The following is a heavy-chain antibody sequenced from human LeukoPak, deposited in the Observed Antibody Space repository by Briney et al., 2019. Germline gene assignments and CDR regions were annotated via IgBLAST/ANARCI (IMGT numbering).Heavy chain of an antibody. D-gene: IGHD3-22*01. J-gene: IGHJ4*02. Sequence: GGSLRLSCAASGFTFSSYAMSWVRQAPGKGLEWVSAISGGGGSTYYADSVKGRFTISRDNSKNTLYLQMNSLRAEDTAVYYCAKDPTYYDSSVVDYWGQGTLVTVSS. CDR3: AKDPTYYDSSVVDY. CDR2: ISGGGGST. CDR1: GFTFSSYA. V-gene: IGHV3-23*01.